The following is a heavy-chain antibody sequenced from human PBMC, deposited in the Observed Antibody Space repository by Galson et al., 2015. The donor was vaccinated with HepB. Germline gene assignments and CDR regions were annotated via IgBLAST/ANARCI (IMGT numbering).Heavy chain of an antibody. V-gene: IGHV5-51*01. Sequence: QSGAEVKKPGESLKISCKGSGYSFTSYWIGWVRQMPGKGLEWMGIIYPGDSDTRYSPSFQGQVTISADKSISTAYLQWSSLKASDTAMYYCARRAGTVAQGEYFQHWGQGTLVTVSS. D-gene: IGHD4-23*01. CDR3: ARRAGTVAQGEYFQH. CDR2: IYPGDSDT. J-gene: IGHJ1*01. CDR1: GYSFTSYW.